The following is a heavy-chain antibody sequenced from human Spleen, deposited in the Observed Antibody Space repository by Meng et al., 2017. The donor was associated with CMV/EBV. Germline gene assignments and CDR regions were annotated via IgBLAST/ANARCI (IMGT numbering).Heavy chain of an antibody. CDR2: IRSKTDNFAT. V-gene: IGHV3-73*01. J-gene: IGHJ6*02. D-gene: IGHD3-3*01. Sequence: GGSLRLSCAASGFSFSGSTIHWVRQASGKGLEWVGRIRSKTDNFATAYAASVKGRFTVSRDNSKNTLYLQMNSLRAEDTAVYYCAKDLGFYDFWDDYSTVYTMDVWGQGTSVTVSS. CDR3: AKDLGFYDFWDDYSTVYTMDV. CDR1: GFSFSGST.